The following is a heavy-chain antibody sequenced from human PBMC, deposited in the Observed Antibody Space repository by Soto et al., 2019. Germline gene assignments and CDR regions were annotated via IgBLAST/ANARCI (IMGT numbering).Heavy chain of an antibody. D-gene: IGHD4-17*01. J-gene: IGHJ5*02. Sequence: SETLSLTCAVSGGSISSGGYPWSWIRQPPGKGLEWIGYIYHSGSTYYNPSLKSRVTISVDRSKNQFSLKLSSVTAADTAVYYCARVDDYGDYVGWFDPWGQGTLVTVSS. CDR3: ARVDDYGDYVGWFDP. CDR2: IYHSGST. V-gene: IGHV4-30-2*01. CDR1: GGSISSGGYP.